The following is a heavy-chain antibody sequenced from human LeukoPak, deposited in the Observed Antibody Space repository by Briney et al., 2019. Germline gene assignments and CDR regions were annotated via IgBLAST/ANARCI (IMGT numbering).Heavy chain of an antibody. CDR1: GGTFISYA. Sequence: SVKVSCKASGGTFISYAISWVRQAPGQGLEWMGGIIPIFGTANYAQKFQGRVTITTDESTSTAYMELSSLRSEDTAVYYCARLAHCSGGSCYPVLDYWGQGTLVTVSS. J-gene: IGHJ4*02. CDR3: ARLAHCSGGSCYPVLDY. D-gene: IGHD2-15*01. CDR2: IIPIFGTA. V-gene: IGHV1-69*05.